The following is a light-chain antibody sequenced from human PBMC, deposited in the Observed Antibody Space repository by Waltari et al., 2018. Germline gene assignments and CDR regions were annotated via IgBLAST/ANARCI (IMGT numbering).Light chain of an antibody. CDR2: GAS. J-gene: IGKJ2*01. CDR3: QLYGNSPRYS. V-gene: IGKV3-20*01. Sequence: ELVLTQSPGTLSLSPGEGASLPCRASQAVSRSYIAWYQQKPGQAPRLLIYGASSRAPGIPDRFSGSGSGTDFTLTISRLEPEDFAVYYCQLYGNSPRYSFGQGTRLEIK. CDR1: QAVSRSY.